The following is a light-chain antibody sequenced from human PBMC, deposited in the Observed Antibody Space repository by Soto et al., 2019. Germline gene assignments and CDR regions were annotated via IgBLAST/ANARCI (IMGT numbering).Light chain of an antibody. CDR2: DAS. Sequence: EIVLTQSPATLSLSPGERATLSCRASQSVSSYLAWYQQKPGQAPRLFIYDASNRATGIPARFSGSGSGTDFTLTISSLEPEDFAVHYCQQRSNWPYTFGQGTKLEIK. V-gene: IGKV3-11*01. CDR1: QSVSSY. CDR3: QQRSNWPYT. J-gene: IGKJ2*01.